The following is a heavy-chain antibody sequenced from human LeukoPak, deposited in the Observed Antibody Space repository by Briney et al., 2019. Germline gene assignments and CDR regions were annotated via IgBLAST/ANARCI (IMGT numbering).Heavy chain of an antibody. V-gene: IGHV3-30*02. CDR3: AKADYGDPNWDY. D-gene: IGHD4-17*01. CDR2: IRYDGSNK. J-gene: IGHJ4*02. CDR1: GFTFNNYG. Sequence: GGSLTLSCAASGFTFNNYGMHWVRQGPGKGLEWVAFIRYDGSNKYYADSVEGRFTISRDNSKNTLYVQMNSLRAEDTAVYYCAKADYGDPNWDYWGQGTLVTVSS.